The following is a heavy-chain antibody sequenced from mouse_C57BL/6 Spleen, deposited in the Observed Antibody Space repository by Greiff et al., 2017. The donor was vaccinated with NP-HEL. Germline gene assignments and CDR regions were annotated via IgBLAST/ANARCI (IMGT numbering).Heavy chain of an antibody. CDR3: ARDLGDFWYFDV. CDR2: INYDGSST. J-gene: IGHJ1*03. V-gene: IGHV5-16*01. Sequence: EVKVVESEGGLVQPGSSMKLSCTASGFTFSDYYMAWVRQVPEKGLEWVANINYDGSSTYYLDSLKSRFIISRDNAKNILYLQMSSLKSEDTATYYCARDLGDFWYFDVWGTGTTVTVSS. D-gene: IGHD4-1*01. CDR1: GFTFSDYY.